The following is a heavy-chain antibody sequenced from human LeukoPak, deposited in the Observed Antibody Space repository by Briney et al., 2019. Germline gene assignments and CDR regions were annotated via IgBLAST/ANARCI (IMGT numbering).Heavy chain of an antibody. J-gene: IGHJ4*02. V-gene: IGHV3-21*01. D-gene: IGHD4-17*01. CDR3: ARAKVTTVFLDY. CDR1: GFTSSSYA. CDR2: ISSSSSYI. Sequence: PGGSLRLSCAASGFTSSSYAMSWVRQAPGKGLEWVSSISSSSSYIYYADSVKGRFTISRDNAKNSLYLQMNSLRAEYTAVYYCARAKVTTVFLDYWGQGTLVTVSS.